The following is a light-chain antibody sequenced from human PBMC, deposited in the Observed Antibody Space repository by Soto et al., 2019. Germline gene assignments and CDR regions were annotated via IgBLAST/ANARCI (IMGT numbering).Light chain of an antibody. V-gene: IGKV3-20*01. CDR1: QSVSSSY. CDR2: GAS. J-gene: IGKJ1*01. CDR3: QQYGRSPPT. Sequence: EIVLTQSPGTLSLSPGERATLSCRASQSVSSSYLAWYQQKPGQAPRLLIYGASSRATGIPDRFNGSGSGTDFTLTISRLEPEDFAVYYCQQYGRSPPTFGQGTKVEIK.